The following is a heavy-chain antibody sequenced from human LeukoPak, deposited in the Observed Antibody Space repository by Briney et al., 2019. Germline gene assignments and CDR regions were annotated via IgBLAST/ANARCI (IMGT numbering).Heavy chain of an antibody. CDR1: GFTFSRCG. V-gene: IGHV3-7*01. J-gene: IGHJ4*02. D-gene: IGHD6-13*01. CDR2: IKQDGSEK. CDR3: ARDRTPGIAAAGTHFDY. Sequence: GSLRLSCAASGFTFSRCGMTWVRQAPGKGLEWVANIKQDGSEKYYVDSVKGRFTISRDNAKNSLYLQMSSLRAEDTAVYYCARDRTPGIAAAGTHFDYWGQGTLVTVSS.